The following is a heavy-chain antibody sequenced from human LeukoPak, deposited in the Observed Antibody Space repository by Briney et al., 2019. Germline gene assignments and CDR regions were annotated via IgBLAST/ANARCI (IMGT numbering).Heavy chain of an antibody. D-gene: IGHD1-7*01. J-gene: IGHJ4*02. CDR1: GFTFSSYS. Sequence: GGSLRLSCAASGFTFSSYSMNWVRQAPGKGLEWVSYISSSSTTINYAESVKGRFTISRDNAKDSMYLQMNSLRAEDTAVYYCARDRTGTTLYADYWGQGTLVTVSS. CDR3: ARDRTGTTLYADY. V-gene: IGHV3-48*01. CDR2: ISSSSTTI.